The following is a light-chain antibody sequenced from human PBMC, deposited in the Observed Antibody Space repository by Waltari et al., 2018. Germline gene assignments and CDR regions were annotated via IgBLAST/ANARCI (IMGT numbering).Light chain of an antibody. V-gene: IGKV3-15*01. CDR2: GAS. CDR3: QQYNNWRT. Sequence: EVLMTQSPATLSVSPGERATLSCRASQSISRDLAWYQQKPGQAPRLLIYGASTRAPGIPARCSVSGSGTEFTLSISSLQSEDFAVYYCQQYNNWRTFGQGTKLEIK. CDR1: QSISRD. J-gene: IGKJ2*01.